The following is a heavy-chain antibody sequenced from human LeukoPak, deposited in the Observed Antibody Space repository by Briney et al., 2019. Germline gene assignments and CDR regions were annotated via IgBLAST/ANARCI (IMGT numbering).Heavy chain of an antibody. CDR1: GFTFSNAW. CDR3: TSEGRYSGYGIGFDP. V-gene: IGHV3-15*01. CDR2: IKSKTDDGTT. Sequence: GGSLRLSCAASGFTFSNAWMSWVRQAPGKGLEWVGRIKSKTDDGTTDYAAPVKGRFTISRDDSKNTLYLQMNSLKTEDTAVYYCTSEGRYSGYGIGFDPWGQGTLVTVSS. J-gene: IGHJ5*02. D-gene: IGHD5-12*01.